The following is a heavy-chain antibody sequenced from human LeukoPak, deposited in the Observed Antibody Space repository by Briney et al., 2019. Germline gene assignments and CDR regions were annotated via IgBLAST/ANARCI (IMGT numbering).Heavy chain of an antibody. J-gene: IGHJ4*02. Sequence: KPSETLSLTCSVSGGSISGYYWNWIRQPAGKGLEWIGRIYTSETTNYNPSLKSRVTMSVDTSKNQFSLKLSSVTAADTAVYYCARGSTSSCPAGGYCPYYFDYWGQGTLVTVSS. V-gene: IGHV4-4*07. CDR3: ARGSTSSCPAGGYCPYYFDY. D-gene: IGHD1-26*01. CDR2: IYTSETT. CDR1: GGSISGYY.